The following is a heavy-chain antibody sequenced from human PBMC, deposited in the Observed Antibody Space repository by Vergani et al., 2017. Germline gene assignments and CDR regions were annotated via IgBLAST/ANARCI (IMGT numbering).Heavy chain of an antibody. J-gene: IGHJ4*02. D-gene: IGHD4-11*01. CDR3: AAYDYSNYVLLS. CDR2: ISYDGSNK. Sequence: VQLLESGGGLVQPGRSLRLSCAASGFTFSSYGMHWVRQAPGKGLEWVAVISYDGSNKYYADSVKGRFTISRDNAKNSLYLQMNSLRAEDTAVYYCAAYDYSNYVLLSWGQGTLVTVSS. CDR1: GFTFSSYG. V-gene: IGHV3-30*03.